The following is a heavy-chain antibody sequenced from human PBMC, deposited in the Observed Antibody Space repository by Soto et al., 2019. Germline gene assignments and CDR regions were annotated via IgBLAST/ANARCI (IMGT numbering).Heavy chain of an antibody. V-gene: IGHV2-26*01. D-gene: IGHD2-21*02. Sequence: SGRTLVNPTETLTLTCTVSGFSLSNARMGVSWIRQPPGKALEWLAHIFSNDEKSYSTSLKSRLTISKDTSKSQVVLTMTNMDPVDTATYYCARIDPVTAIPDYWGQGTLVTVSS. CDR2: IFSNDEK. J-gene: IGHJ4*02. CDR1: GFSLSNARMG. CDR3: ARIDPVTAIPDY.